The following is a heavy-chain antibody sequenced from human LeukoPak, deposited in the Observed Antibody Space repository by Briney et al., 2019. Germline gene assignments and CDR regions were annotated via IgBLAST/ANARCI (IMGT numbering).Heavy chain of an antibody. J-gene: IGHJ4*01. Sequence: PGRSLRLSCAASGLTFSNYGMHWVRQAPGKGLEWVAVMSYDGSNIYYADSVKGRFTISRDNSKNTLYLQMNSLGAGDTAVYYCARAVYYSNYLGYWGQGTLVTVSS. D-gene: IGHD3-10*01. CDR1: GLTFSNYG. CDR2: MSYDGSNI. V-gene: IGHV3-30*03. CDR3: ARAVYYSNYLGY.